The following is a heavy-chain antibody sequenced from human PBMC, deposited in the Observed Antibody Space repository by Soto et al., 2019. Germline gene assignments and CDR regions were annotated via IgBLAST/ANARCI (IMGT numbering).Heavy chain of an antibody. CDR3: AKEGAAMVKGRWPPDY. V-gene: IGHV3-23*01. CDR2: ISGSGGST. D-gene: IGHD5-18*01. CDR1: GFTFSSYA. Sequence: LRLSCAASGFTFSSYAMSWVRQAPGKGLEWVSAISGSGGSTYYADSVKGRFTISRDNSKNTLYLQMNSLRAEDTAVYYCAKEGAAMVKGRWPPDYWGQGTLVTVSS. J-gene: IGHJ4*02.